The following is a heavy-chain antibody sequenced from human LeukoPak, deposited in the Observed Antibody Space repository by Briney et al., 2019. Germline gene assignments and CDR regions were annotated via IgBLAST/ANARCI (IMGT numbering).Heavy chain of an antibody. CDR1: GFTVSSSY. V-gene: IGHV3-53*01. D-gene: IGHD3-3*01. CDR3: ARSYTHYDFWSGYTYQNYFDP. CDR2: IYAGDST. J-gene: IGHJ5*02. Sequence: GGSPRLSCAASGFTVSSSYISWVRQAPGKGLEWVSVIYAGDSTYYADSVKGRFIISRDNSKNTVYLQMDSLRAEDTAVYYCARSYTHYDFWSGYTYQNYFDPWGQGTLVTVSS.